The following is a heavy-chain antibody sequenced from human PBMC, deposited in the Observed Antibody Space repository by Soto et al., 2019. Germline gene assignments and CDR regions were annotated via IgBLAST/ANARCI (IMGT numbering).Heavy chain of an antibody. V-gene: IGHV1-69*06. CDR2: IIPIFGTA. D-gene: IGHD2-15*01. Sequence: SVKVSCKASGGTFSSYAISWVRQAPGQGLEWMGGIIPIFGTANYAQKFQGRVTITADKSTSTAYMEPSSLRSEDTAVYYCARGYCSGGSCYFDYWGQGTLVTVSS. CDR3: ARGYCSGGSCYFDY. J-gene: IGHJ4*02. CDR1: GGTFSSYA.